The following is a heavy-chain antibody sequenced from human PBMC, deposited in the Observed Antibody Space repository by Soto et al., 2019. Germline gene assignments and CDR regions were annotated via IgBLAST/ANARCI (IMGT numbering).Heavy chain of an antibody. CDR2: IWYDGSNK. CDR3: ARDFGNILTGYYSASPY. Sequence: GGSLRLSCAASGFPFSSYGMHWVRQAPGKGLEWVAVIWYDGSNKYYADSVKGRFTISRDNSKNTLYLQMNSLRAEDTAVYYCARDFGNILTGYYSASPYWGQGTLVTVSS. D-gene: IGHD3-9*01. V-gene: IGHV3-33*01. J-gene: IGHJ4*02. CDR1: GFPFSSYG.